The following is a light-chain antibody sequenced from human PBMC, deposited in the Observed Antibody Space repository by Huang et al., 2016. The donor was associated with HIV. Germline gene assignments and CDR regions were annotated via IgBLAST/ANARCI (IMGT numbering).Light chain of an antibody. CDR1: QDIRNY. Sequence: IQMTQSLASLSASVGDRVTISCQASQDIRNYLNRYQQKPGKAPTLLIYGASNLETGVPSRFRGNGSGTDLSRTISSLQSEDIATYYCQQYDNLYTFGQGTKLEIK. V-gene: IGKV1-33*01. CDR3: QQYDNLYT. J-gene: IGKJ2*01. CDR2: GAS.